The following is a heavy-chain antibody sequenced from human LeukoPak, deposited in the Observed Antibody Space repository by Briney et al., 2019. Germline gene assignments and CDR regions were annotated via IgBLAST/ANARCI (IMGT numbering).Heavy chain of an antibody. D-gene: IGHD1-26*01. CDR2: INHSGST. CDR1: GGSFSGYY. J-gene: IGHJ4*02. V-gene: IGHV4-34*01. CDR3: ARRTSGSYSDY. Sequence: SETLSLTCAVYGGSFSGYYWSWIRQPPGKGLEWIGEINHSGSTNYNPSLKSRVTISVDTSKNQFSLKLSSVTAADTAVYYCARRTSGSYSDYWGQGTLVTVSS.